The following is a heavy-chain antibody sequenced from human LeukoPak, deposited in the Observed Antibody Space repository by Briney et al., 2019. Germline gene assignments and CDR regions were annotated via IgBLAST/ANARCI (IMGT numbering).Heavy chain of an antibody. CDR1: GFTFSSYW. CDR3: AREPLYDILTGYYLDYYGMDI. D-gene: IGHD3-9*01. Sequence: GGSLRLSCAASGFTFSSYWMSWVRQAPGKGLEWVANIKQDGSEKYYVDSVKGRFTISRDNAKNSLYLQMSSLRAEDTAVYYCAREPLYDILTGYYLDYYGMDIWGQGTTVTVSS. CDR2: IKQDGSEK. J-gene: IGHJ6*02. V-gene: IGHV3-7*01.